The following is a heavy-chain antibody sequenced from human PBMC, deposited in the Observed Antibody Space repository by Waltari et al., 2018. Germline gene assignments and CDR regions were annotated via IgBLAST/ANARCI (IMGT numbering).Heavy chain of an antibody. CDR3: ARSGYDFWSGYSN. D-gene: IGHD3-3*01. Sequence: QVQLQESGPGLVKPSQTLSLTCTVSGGSISSGRYYCSWIRQPAGKGLEWIGRIYTSGSTNYNPSLKSRVTISVDTSKNQFSLKLSSVTAADTAVYYCARSGYDFWSGYSNWGQGTLVTVSS. CDR1: GGSISSGRYY. J-gene: IGHJ4*02. V-gene: IGHV4-61*02. CDR2: IYTSGST.